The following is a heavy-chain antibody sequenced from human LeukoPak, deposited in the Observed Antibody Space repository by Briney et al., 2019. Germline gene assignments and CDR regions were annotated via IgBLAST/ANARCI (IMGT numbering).Heavy chain of an antibody. CDR2: IYYSGST. V-gene: IGHV4-31*03. D-gene: IGHD5-18*01. CDR3: ARARGAMATDDAFDI. CDR1: GGSISSGGYY. J-gene: IGHJ3*02. Sequence: SQTLSLTCTVSGGSISSGGYYWSWIRQHPGKSLEWIGYIYYSGSTYYNPSLKSRVTISVDTSKNQFSLKLSSVTAAGTAVYYCARARGAMATDDAFDIWGQGTMVTVSS.